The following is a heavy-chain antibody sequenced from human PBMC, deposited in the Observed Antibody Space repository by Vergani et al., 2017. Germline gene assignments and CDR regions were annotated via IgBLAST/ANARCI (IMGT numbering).Heavy chain of an antibody. D-gene: IGHD1-1*01. Sequence: QVQLPESGPGLVKPSETLSLTCTVSGGSISSYYWSWIRQPPGKGLEWIGYIYYSGSTNYNPSLKSRVTISVDTSKNQFSLKLSSVTAADTAVYYCARLALEDRPDYYYYYYMDVWGKGP. CDR3: ARLALEDRPDYYYYYYMDV. CDR1: GGSISSYY. V-gene: IGHV4-59*08. CDR2: IYYSGST. J-gene: IGHJ6*03.